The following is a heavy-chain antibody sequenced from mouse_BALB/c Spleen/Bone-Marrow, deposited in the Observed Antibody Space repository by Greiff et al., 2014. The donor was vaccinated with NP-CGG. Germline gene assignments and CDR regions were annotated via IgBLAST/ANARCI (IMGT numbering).Heavy chain of an antibody. CDR1: GYTFTNYW. D-gene: IGHD4-1*01. V-gene: IGHV1-5*01. CDR3: ARNWDWVFAY. J-gene: IGHJ3*01. CDR2: IYPGNNDA. Sequence: EVQLQQSGTVLARPGASLRMSCKASGYTFTNYWINWIKQRPGQGLEWIGAIYPGNNDAKYTQKFKAKAKLTAVTSTSTADMELSSPTNEDSAVYYCARNWDWVFAYWGQGTLVTVSA.